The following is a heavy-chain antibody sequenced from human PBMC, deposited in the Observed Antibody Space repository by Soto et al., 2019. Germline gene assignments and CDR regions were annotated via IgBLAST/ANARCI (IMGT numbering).Heavy chain of an antibody. CDR3: ARDDYYYGSGSYYI. CDR1: GGSISSGDYY. Sequence: QEKLQESGPGLVKHSQTLSHTCTVSGGSISSGDYYWSWIRQPPGKGLEWIGYIYYSGSTYYNPSLKSRVTISVDTSKNQFSLKLSSVTAADTAVYYCARDDYYYGSGSYYIWGQGTLVTVSS. D-gene: IGHD3-10*01. V-gene: IGHV4-30-4*01. J-gene: IGHJ4*02. CDR2: IYYSGST.